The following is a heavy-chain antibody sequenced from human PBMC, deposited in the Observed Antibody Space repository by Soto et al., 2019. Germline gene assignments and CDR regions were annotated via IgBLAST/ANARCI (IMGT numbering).Heavy chain of an antibody. J-gene: IGHJ3*01. Sequence: GGSLRLSCAASGFIFSDYYMSWIRQAPGKGLEWVSYISSSSIYINYADSVKGRFTISRDNAKNSLYLQMNSLRAEDTAVYYCARDQLYYNDISGRPLNAFDVWGQGTMVTVSS. V-gene: IGHV3-11*06. CDR2: ISSSSIYI. CDR3: ARDQLYYNDISGRPLNAFDV. CDR1: GFIFSDYY. D-gene: IGHD3-22*01.